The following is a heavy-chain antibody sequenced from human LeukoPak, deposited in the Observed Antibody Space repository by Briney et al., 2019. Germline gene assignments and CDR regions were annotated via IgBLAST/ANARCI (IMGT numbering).Heavy chain of an antibody. J-gene: IGHJ4*02. CDR1: GGTFSSYA. CDR2: IIPIFGTA. V-gene: IGHV1-69*06. CDR3: ASPIAAAGTLFDY. Sequence: GASVKVSCKASGGTFSSYAISWVRQAPGQGLEWMGGIIPIFGTANYAQKFQGRVTITADKSTSTAYMELSSVRSEDTAVYYCASPIAAAGTLFDYWGQGTLVTVSS. D-gene: IGHD6-13*01.